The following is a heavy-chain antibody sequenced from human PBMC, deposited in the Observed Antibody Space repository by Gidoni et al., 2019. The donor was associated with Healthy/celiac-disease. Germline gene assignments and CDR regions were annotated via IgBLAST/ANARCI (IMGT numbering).Heavy chain of an antibody. J-gene: IGHJ5*02. D-gene: IGHD4-17*01. CDR1: GFTFSSYA. Sequence: QVQLVESGGGVVPPGRSLRLSCAASGFTFSSYAMHWVRQAPGKGLEWVAVISYDGSNKYYADNSKNTLYLQMNSLRAEDTAVYYCARGVTVTTFDPWGQGTLVTVSS. CDR3: ARGVTVTTFDP. V-gene: IGHV3-30*04. CDR2: ISYDGSNK.